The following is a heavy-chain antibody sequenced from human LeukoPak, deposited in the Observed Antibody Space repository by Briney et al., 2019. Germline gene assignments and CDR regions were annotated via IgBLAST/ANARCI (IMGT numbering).Heavy chain of an antibody. J-gene: IGHJ4*02. CDR3: AKPLDTVVPFH. CDR2: ITGSGGRT. D-gene: IGHD4-23*01. CDR1: GFTFSSYA. Sequence: GGSLRLSCAASGFTFSSYAMNWVRQAPGKGLEWVSAITGSGGRTYYADSVKGRFTISRDNSKNTLYLQMNSLRAEDTAVYYCAKPLDTVVPFHWGQGTLVTVSS. V-gene: IGHV3-23*01.